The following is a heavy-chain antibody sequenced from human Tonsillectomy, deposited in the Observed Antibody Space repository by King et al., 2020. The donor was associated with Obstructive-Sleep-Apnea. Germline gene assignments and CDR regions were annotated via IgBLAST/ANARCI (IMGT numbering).Heavy chain of an antibody. D-gene: IGHD2-8*01. V-gene: IGHV3-30*04. CDR1: GFTFSSYA. J-gene: IGHJ4*02. Sequence: VQLVESGGGVVQPGRSLRLSCAASGFTFSSYAMHWVRQAPGKGLEGVAVISYDGSNKYYADSVKGRFTISRDNSKNTLYLQMKSLRAEDTAVYYGARALMVYATPFDYWGQGTLVTVSS. CDR2: ISYDGSNK. CDR3: ARALMVYATPFDY.